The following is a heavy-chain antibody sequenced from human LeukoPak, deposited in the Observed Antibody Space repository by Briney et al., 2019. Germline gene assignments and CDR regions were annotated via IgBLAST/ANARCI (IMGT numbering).Heavy chain of an antibody. V-gene: IGHV3-23*01. D-gene: IGHD3-22*01. CDR3: ARGGDYYQGGAFDI. Sequence: GGSLRLSCAASGFTFSSYAMSWVRQAPGKGLEWVSAISDSGTTIYYGDSVKGRFTISRDNAKNTLYLQMNSLRAEDTAVYYCARGGDYYQGGAFDIWGQGTMVTVSS. CDR2: ISDSGTTI. J-gene: IGHJ3*02. CDR1: GFTFSSYA.